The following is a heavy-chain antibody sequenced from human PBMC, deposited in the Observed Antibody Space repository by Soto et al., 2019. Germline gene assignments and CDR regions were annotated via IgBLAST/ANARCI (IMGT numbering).Heavy chain of an antibody. D-gene: IGHD2-15*01. CDR2: ISGSGFDT. J-gene: IGHJ1*01. CDR1: GFTFSSYT. V-gene: IGHV3-23*01. CDR3: AKDGGSSASTRYFQF. Sequence: GGSLRLSCAASGFTFSSYTLTWVRQAPGKGLEWVSAISGSGFDTAYADSVRGRFTISRDNSKNTLYLQMNSLRAEDTAIYYCAKDGGSSASTRYFQFWGQGTLVTVSS.